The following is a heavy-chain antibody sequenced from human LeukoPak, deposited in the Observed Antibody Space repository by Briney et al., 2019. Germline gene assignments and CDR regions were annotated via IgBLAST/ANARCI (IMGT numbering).Heavy chain of an antibody. Sequence: GGSLRLSCAASGFNFNYVWMDWVRQAPGKGLEWVGRIRTNIEGETTDYAAPVKGRFTISRDDPKTTMYLHMNSLKTEDSAVYFCTTERNWELLRPYGLDIWGQGTTVTVSS. CDR1: GFNFNYVW. J-gene: IGHJ6*02. CDR3: TTERNWELLRPYGLDI. CDR2: IRTNIEGETT. D-gene: IGHD1-26*01. V-gene: IGHV3-15*01.